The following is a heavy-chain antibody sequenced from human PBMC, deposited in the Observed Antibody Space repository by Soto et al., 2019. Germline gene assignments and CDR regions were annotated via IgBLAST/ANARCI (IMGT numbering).Heavy chain of an antibody. J-gene: IGHJ4*02. CDR2: ISGSGGST. CDR3: AKGSTGQSYGSTVDY. CDR1: GFTFSSYA. Sequence: EVQLLESGGGLVQPGGSLRLSCTASGFTFSSYAMSWVRQAPAKGLEWVSAISGSGGSTYYADSVKGRFTISRDNSKNTLYVQMNSRRDEDTAVYYCAKGSTGQSYGSTVDYWGQGTLVTVSS. V-gene: IGHV3-23*01. D-gene: IGHD5-18*01.